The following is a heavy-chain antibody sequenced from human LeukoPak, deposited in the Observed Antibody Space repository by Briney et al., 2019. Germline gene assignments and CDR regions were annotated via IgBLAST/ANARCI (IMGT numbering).Heavy chain of an antibody. V-gene: IGHV3-53*01. CDR2: IYSGGST. CDR3: AKEASSSLGYYYGMDV. Sequence: GGSLRLSCAASGFTVSSNYMSWVRQAPGKGLEWVSVIYSGGSTYYADSVKGRFTISRDNSKNTLYLQMSGLRAEDTAVYYCAKEASSSLGYYYGMDVWGQGTTVTVS. CDR1: GFTVSSNY. J-gene: IGHJ6*02. D-gene: IGHD3-3*01.